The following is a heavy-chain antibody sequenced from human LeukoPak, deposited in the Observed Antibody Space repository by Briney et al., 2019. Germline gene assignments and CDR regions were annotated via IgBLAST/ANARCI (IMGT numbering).Heavy chain of an antibody. D-gene: IGHD2-2*01. Sequence: KPSVTLSLTCTVSGVSTSSYYWSWIRQPPGKGLEWIGDMSYRGSIEYNPPLNRRVTMSADTSKTQFSLRLSSVAAADTAVYCCASGSYWSSTSCSVNSRFVSWGQRALVTVSS. J-gene: IGHJ5*01. CDR3: ASGSYWSSTSCSVNSRFVS. CDR2: MSYRGSI. V-gene: IGHV4-59*01. CDR1: GVSTSSYY.